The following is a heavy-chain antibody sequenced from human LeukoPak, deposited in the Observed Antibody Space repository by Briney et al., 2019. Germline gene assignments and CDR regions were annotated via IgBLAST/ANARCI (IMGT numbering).Heavy chain of an antibody. CDR3: ARGSQQLVIDY. D-gene: IGHD6-13*01. CDR1: GFTFSDYY. J-gene: IGHJ4*02. CDR2: ISGTSSDT. Sequence: PGGSLRLSCSASGFTFSDYYMSWLRQAPGKGLEYLSYISGTSSDTNYADSVRGRFTISRDNAKNSLYLQMNSLRDEDTAMYYCARGSQQLVIDYWGQGTLVTVSS. V-gene: IGHV3-11*06.